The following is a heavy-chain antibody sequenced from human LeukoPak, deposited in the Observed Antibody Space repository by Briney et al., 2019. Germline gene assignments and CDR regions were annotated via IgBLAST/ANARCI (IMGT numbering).Heavy chain of an antibody. CDR2: IRNQRYSYAT. D-gene: IGHD6-19*01. V-gene: IGHV3-73*01. Sequence: QAGGSLRLSCGASGFSFSDSAIHWVRQAPGEGLEWVAYIRNQRYSYATAYAASVKVRFIISRDDSKNMAYLQMNSLKTEDTAIYYCIRHVEWVAPQCWGQGTLVTVPS. CDR1: GFSFSDSA. J-gene: IGHJ4*02. CDR3: IRHVEWVAPQC.